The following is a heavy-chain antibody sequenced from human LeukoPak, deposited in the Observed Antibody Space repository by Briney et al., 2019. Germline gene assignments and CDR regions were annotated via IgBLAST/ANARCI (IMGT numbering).Heavy chain of an antibody. CDR3: AKDGRYFDWLFSNWFDP. V-gene: IGHV3-23*01. CDR1: GFTFSSYA. J-gene: IGHJ5*02. Sequence: GGSLRLSCAASGFTFSSYAMSWVRQAPGKGLEWVSAISGSGGSTYHADSVKGRFTISRDSSKNTLYLQMNSLRAEDTAVYYCAKDGRYFDWLFSNWFDPWGQGTLVTVSS. D-gene: IGHD3-9*01. CDR2: ISGSGGST.